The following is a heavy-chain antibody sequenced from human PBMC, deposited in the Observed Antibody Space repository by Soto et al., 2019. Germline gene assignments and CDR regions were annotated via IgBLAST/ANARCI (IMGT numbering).Heavy chain of an antibody. J-gene: IGHJ4*02. V-gene: IGHV3-30-3*01. CDR3: ARDAERGAMENYFDY. D-gene: IGHD5-18*01. Sequence: PGGSLRLSCAASGFTFSSYAMHWVRQAPGKGLEWVAVISYDGSNKYYADSVKGRFTISRDNSKNTLYLQMNSLRAEDTAVYYCARDAERGAMENYFDYWGQGTLVTVSS. CDR1: GFTFSSYA. CDR2: ISYDGSNK.